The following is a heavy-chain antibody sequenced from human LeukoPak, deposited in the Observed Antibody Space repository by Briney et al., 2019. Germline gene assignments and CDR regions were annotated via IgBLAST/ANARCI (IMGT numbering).Heavy chain of an antibody. D-gene: IGHD3-10*01. J-gene: IGHJ3*02. CDR2: IYWDDDK. CDR3: AHRLAITMVRGVTAFDI. CDR1: GFSLSTSGVG. V-gene: IGHV2-5*02. Sequence: SGPTLVNPTQTLTLTCTFSGFSLSTSGVGVGWIRQPPGKALEWLTLIYWDDDKRYSPSLKKRLTITKDTSKNQVVLKMANMDPVDTATYYCAHRLAITMVRGVTAFDIWGQGTMVTVSS.